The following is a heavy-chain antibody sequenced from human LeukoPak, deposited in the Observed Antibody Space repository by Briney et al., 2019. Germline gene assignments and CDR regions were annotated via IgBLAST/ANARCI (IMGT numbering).Heavy chain of an antibody. CDR1: GFTFSSYG. J-gene: IGHJ4*02. V-gene: IGHV3-33*01. Sequence: PGGSLRLSCAASGFTFSSYGMHWVRQAPGKGLEWVAVIWYDGSNKYYADSVKGRFTISRDNSKNTLYLQMNSLRAEDTAVYYCARDVVPGMVGATSGFDYWGQGTLVTVSS. D-gene: IGHD1-26*01. CDR3: ARDVVPGMVGATSGFDY. CDR2: IWYDGSNK.